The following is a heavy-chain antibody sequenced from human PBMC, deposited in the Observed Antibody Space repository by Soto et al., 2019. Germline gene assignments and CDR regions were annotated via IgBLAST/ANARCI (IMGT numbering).Heavy chain of an antibody. D-gene: IGHD1-26*01. CDR1: GYTFTSYA. J-gene: IGHJ6*02. CDR2: INAANGDT. Sequence: QVQLVQSGAEVTKPGASVQVSCKASGYTFTSYALHWVRQARGERPEWMGWINAANGDTKYSKKFQGRVTITRDTSASTGYMELSSLRSEDTAVYYCGRSVVGATGEILYNAMDVWGQGTTVTVSS. CDR3: GRSVVGATGEILYNAMDV. V-gene: IGHV1-3*01.